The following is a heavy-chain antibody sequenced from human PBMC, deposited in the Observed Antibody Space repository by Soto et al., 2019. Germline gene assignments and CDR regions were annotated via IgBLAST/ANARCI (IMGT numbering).Heavy chain of an antibody. CDR2: ISYSGST. CDR3: ARYCRDAKCLDS. J-gene: IGHJ4*02. Sequence: SETLSLTCTVSGDSISGYYWSWIRQSPEKGLEWIGYISYSGSTNYNPSLKSRVTISVDTSKNQFSLNLSPVTAADTALYYCARYCRDAKCLDSWGQGTLVTVSS. CDR1: GDSISGYY. V-gene: IGHV4-59*01. D-gene: IGHD2-15*01.